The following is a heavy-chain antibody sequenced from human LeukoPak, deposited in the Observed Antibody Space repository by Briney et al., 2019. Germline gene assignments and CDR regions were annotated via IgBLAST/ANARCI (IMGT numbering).Heavy chain of an antibody. CDR1: GGTFSSYA. Sequence: ASVKVSCKASGGTFSSYAISWVRQAPGQGLEWMGGIIPLFGTANYAQKFQGRVTITTDESTSTAYMELSSLRSEDTAVYYCARGVVPAAPYLGTTYYYYMDVWGKGTTVTVSS. CDR2: IIPLFGTA. D-gene: IGHD2-2*01. V-gene: IGHV1-69*05. CDR3: ARGVVPAAPYLGTTYYYYMDV. J-gene: IGHJ6*03.